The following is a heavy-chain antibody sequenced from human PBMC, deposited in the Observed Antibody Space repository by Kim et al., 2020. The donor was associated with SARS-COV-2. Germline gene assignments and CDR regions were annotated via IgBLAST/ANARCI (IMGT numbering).Heavy chain of an antibody. V-gene: IGHV4-59*01. D-gene: IGHD6-13*01. CDR2: IYYSGST. Sequence: SETLSLTCTVSGGSISSYYWSWIRQPPGKGLEWIGYIYYSGSTNYNPSLKSRVTISVDTSKNQFSLKLSSVTAADTAVYYCAKLSHSSSWRQIWYNWFDPWGQGTLVTVSS. CDR1: GGSISSYY. CDR3: AKLSHSSSWRQIWYNWFDP. J-gene: IGHJ5*02.